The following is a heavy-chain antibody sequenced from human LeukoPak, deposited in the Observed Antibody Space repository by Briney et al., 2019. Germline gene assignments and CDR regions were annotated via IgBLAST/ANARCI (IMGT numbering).Heavy chain of an antibody. D-gene: IGHD3-22*01. J-gene: IGHJ6*02. Sequence: GGSLRLSCAASGFTFSSYAMSWVRQAPGKGLEWIAYISVRAGTIYYGDSAEGRFTISRDDAKNSLYLQMNGLRVEDTAIYYCAKDFPHYYEVPHGMDVWGQGTTVIVSS. CDR2: ISVRAGTI. V-gene: IGHV3-23*01. CDR3: AKDFPHYYEVPHGMDV. CDR1: GFTFSSYA.